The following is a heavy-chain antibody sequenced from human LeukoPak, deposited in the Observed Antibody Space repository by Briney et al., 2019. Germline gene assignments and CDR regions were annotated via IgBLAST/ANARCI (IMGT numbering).Heavy chain of an antibody. CDR2: INANSGGT. V-gene: IGHV1-2*02. Sequence: SSVTVSFKASGYSFNVYYMHWVRQAPGQGLEWMGWINANSGGTNYAQKFQGRVTMTRDTSISTAYMELSRLRSDDTAVYYCARVYSGYDGFYYGMDVWGQGTTVTVSS. CDR1: GYSFNVYY. CDR3: ARVYSGYDGFYYGMDV. J-gene: IGHJ6*02. D-gene: IGHD5-12*01.